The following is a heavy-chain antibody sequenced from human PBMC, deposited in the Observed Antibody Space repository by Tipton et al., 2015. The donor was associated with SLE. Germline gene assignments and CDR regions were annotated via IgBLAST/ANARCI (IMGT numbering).Heavy chain of an antibody. CDR3: ARGDPQGLEPFDY. Sequence: TLYLTCTVSGGSMSTYYWSWIRQPPGKGLEWIGYIYHSGSTNYNPSLRSRVTISVDTSKNQLSLQLSSVTNADTAVYYCARGDPQGLEPFDYWGQGTLVTVSS. CDR2: IYHSGST. V-gene: IGHV4-59*01. D-gene: IGHD1-1*01. CDR1: GGSMSTYY. J-gene: IGHJ4*02.